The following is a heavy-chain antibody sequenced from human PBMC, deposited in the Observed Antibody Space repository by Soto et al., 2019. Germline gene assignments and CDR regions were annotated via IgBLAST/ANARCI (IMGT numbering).Heavy chain of an antibody. J-gene: IGHJ6*02. Sequence: EVQLVESGGGLVKPGGSLRLSCAASGFTFSNAWMSWVRQAPGKGLEWVGRIKSKTDGGTTDYAAPVKGRFTISRDDSKNTLYLQMNSLKTEDTAVYYCTTDKGKPYYYYGMDVWGQGTTVTVSS. CDR2: IKSKTDGGTT. V-gene: IGHV3-15*01. CDR3: TTDKGKPYYYYGMDV. CDR1: GFTFSNAW.